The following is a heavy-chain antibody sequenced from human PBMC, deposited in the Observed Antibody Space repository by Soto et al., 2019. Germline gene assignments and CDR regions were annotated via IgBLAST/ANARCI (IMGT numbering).Heavy chain of an antibody. V-gene: IGHV3-33*01. J-gene: IGHJ4*02. CDR2: IWYDGSNK. CDR1: GFTFSSYG. Sequence: QVQLVESGGGVVQPGRSLRLSCAASGFTFSSYGMHWVRQAPGKGLEWVAVIWYDGSNKYYVDSVKGRFTISRDNSKNTVYLQMNSLRAEDTAVYYCARDSDTGMEEFDHWGQGTLVTVSS. CDR3: ARDSDTGMEEFDH. D-gene: IGHD5-18*01.